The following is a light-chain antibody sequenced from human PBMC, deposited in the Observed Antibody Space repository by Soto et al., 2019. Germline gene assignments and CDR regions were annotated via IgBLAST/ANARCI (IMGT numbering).Light chain of an antibody. V-gene: IGLV2-14*01. Sequence: QSALTQPASVSGSPGQSITISCTGTSSDVGGYNYVSWYQQHPGKAPKLMIYDVSNRPSGVSNRFSGSKSGNTASLTISGLQAEDEADYYCSSYTSSRTLLDVRGTGTNLTVL. CDR2: DVS. CDR3: SSYTSSRTLLDV. CDR1: SSDVGGYNY. J-gene: IGLJ1*01.